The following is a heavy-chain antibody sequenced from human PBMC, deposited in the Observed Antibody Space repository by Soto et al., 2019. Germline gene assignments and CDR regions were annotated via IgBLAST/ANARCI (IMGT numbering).Heavy chain of an antibody. J-gene: IGHJ5*02. CDR3: ARDQLEGNWFDP. V-gene: IGHV4-39*07. Sequence: PSETLSLTCTVSGDSISSNNYYWGWIRQPPGKGLEWIGGINYSGNTYYNPSLKSRVTISVDTSKNQFSLKLSSVTAADTAVYYCARDQLEGNWFDPWGQGTLVTVSS. CDR2: INYSGNT. CDR1: GDSISSNNYY. D-gene: IGHD1-1*01.